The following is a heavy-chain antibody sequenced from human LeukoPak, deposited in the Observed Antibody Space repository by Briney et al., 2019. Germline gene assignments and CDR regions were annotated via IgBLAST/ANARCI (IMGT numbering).Heavy chain of an antibody. CDR3: ARDSLVEMATITDY. J-gene: IGHJ4*02. D-gene: IGHD5-24*01. V-gene: IGHV4-61*02. Sequence: SQTLSLTCTVSGGSISSGSYYWSWIRQPAGKGLEWIGRIYTSGSTNYNPPLKSRVTISVDTSKNQFSLKLSSVTAADTAVYYCARDSLVEMATITDYGGQGTLVTVSS. CDR2: IYTSGST. CDR1: GGSISSGSYY.